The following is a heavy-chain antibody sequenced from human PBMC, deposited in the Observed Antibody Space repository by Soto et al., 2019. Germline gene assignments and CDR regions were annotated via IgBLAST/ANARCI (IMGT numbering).Heavy chain of an antibody. Sequence: QVQLVQSGAEVKKPGSSVKVSCKASGGTFTSYAISWVRQAPGEGLEWVGGINSVLGVTDYAQSFQGRVTITADESTSTAYMELNSLRSDDTAVFYCARGLESSMDVWGQATTVTV. D-gene: IGHD3-3*01. CDR3: ARGLESSMDV. V-gene: IGHV1-69*01. J-gene: IGHJ6*02. CDR1: GGTFTSYA. CDR2: INSVLGVT.